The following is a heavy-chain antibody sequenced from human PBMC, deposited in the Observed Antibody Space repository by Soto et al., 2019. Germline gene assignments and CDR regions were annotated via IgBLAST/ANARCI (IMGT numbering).Heavy chain of an antibody. CDR2: IKQDGSEK. CDR3: AIEPQFHDFWSGYYFDY. D-gene: IGHD3-3*01. Sequence: GGSLRLSCAASGFTFSSYWMSWVRQAPGKGLEWVANIKQDGSEKYYVDSVKGRFTISRDNAKNSLYLQMTSLRAEDAAVYYCAIEPQFHDFWSGYYFDYWGQGTLVTVSS. CDR1: GFTFSSYW. V-gene: IGHV3-7*03. J-gene: IGHJ4*02.